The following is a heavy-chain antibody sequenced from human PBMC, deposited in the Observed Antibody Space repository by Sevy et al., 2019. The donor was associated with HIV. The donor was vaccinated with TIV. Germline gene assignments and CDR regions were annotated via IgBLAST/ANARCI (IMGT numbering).Heavy chain of an antibody. CDR2: INPNSGGT. J-gene: IGHJ5*02. V-gene: IGHV1-2*02. CDR3: ATYSDYGGAFDP. CDR1: GYSFTGHY. Sequence: ASVKVSCEASGYSFTGHYIHWFRQAPGQGLEWMGWINPNSGGTKFAQKFQGRVTMTRDTSISTAYMELSRLKSDDTAVFYCATYSDYGGAFDPWGQGTLVTVSS. D-gene: IGHD5-12*01.